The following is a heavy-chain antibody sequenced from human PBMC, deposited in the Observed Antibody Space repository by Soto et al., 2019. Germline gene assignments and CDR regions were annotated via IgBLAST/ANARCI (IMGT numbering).Heavy chain of an antibody. Sequence: QVQLQESGPGLVKPSETLSLTCTVSGGSISSYYWSWIRQPPGKGLEWIGYTYYSGSTNYNPSLKSRVTISVDTSKNQFSLKLSSVTAADTAVYYCARTYCSGGSCYRPSFDYWGQGTLVTVSS. V-gene: IGHV4-59*08. J-gene: IGHJ4*02. CDR2: TYYSGST. D-gene: IGHD2-15*01. CDR3: ARTYCSGGSCYRPSFDY. CDR1: GGSISSYY.